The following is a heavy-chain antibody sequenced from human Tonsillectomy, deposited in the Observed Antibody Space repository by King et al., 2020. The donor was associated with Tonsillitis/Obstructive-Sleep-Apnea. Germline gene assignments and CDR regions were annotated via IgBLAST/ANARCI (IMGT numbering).Heavy chain of an antibody. D-gene: IGHD2-2*01. CDR2: INPSGGST. Sequence: QLVQSGAEVKQPGASVKVSCEASGYTFSSYHMHWVRQAPGQGLEWMGIINPSGGSTRYAQKFQGRVTMTRDTSTSTDYMELSSLRSEDTAVYYCARDPYCSSTNCPRGYYMDVWGKGTTVTVSS. CDR1: GYTFSSYH. J-gene: IGHJ6*03. V-gene: IGHV1-46*01. CDR3: ARDPYCSSTNCPRGYYMDV.